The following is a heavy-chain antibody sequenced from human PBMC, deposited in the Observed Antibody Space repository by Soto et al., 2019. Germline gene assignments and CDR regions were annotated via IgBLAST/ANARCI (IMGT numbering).Heavy chain of an antibody. V-gene: IGHV1-69*13. CDR3: ARDPVAVNYYYGMDV. Sequence: SVNVSCKSSGGTFSSYSISWVRQAPGQGLEWMGGIIPIFGTANYAQKFQGRVTITADESTSTAYMELSSLRSEDTAVYYCARDPVAVNYYYGMDVWGQGTTVTVSS. D-gene: IGHD2-2*01. J-gene: IGHJ6*02. CDR2: IIPIFGTA. CDR1: GGTFSSYS.